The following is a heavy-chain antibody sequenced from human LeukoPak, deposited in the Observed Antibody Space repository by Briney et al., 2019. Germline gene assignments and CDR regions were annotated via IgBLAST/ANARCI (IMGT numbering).Heavy chain of an antibody. CDR2: ITGSGGST. D-gene: IGHD6-6*01. V-gene: IGHV3-23*01. Sequence: GGSLRPSCAASGFTFSAYGMSWVRQAPGKGLEWVSGITGSGGSTFYADSVKGRFTISRDNSKNTLYLQMNSLRAEDTAVYYCAKRGGLSSSSGWYYFDYWGQGTLVTVSS. J-gene: IGHJ4*02. CDR1: GFTFSAYG. CDR3: AKRGGLSSSSGWYYFDY.